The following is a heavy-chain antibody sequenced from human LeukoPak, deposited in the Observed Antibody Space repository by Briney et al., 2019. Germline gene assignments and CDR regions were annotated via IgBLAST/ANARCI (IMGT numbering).Heavy chain of an antibody. CDR3: ARERGGDGFDY. J-gene: IGHJ4*02. CDR2: IYYSGST. Sequence: SETLSLTCTISGGSISDYHWSWIRQHPGKGLEWIGYIYYSGSTYYNPSLKSRVTISVDTSKNRFSLKLSSVTAADTAVYYCARERGGDGFDYWGQGTLVTVSS. V-gene: IGHV4-59*06. D-gene: IGHD2-21*02. CDR1: GGSISDYH.